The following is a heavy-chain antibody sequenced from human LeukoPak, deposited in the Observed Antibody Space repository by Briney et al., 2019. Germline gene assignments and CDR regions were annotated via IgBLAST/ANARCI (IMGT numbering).Heavy chain of an antibody. CDR2: ISTSGTNM. Sequence: GGSLRLSCAASAFTFSDYYMSWIRQAPGKGLEWVSYISTSGTNMYYADSVKGRFTISRDNARNSLYLQMNSLRAEDTAVYYCARALKPLYYYYMDVWGKGTTVTVSS. J-gene: IGHJ6*03. V-gene: IGHV3-11*04. CDR3: ARALKPLYYYYMDV. CDR1: AFTFSDYY.